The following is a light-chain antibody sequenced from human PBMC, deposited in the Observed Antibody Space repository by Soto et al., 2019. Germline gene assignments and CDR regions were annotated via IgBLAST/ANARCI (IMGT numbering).Light chain of an antibody. Sequence: QSALTQPASVSGSPGQSITISCTGTSSDVGSYNLVSWYQQHPGKAPKLMIYEVTKRPSGVSDRFSGSKSGNTASLAISGLRGEDEADYYCCSYAGSNYGFGTGTKVTVL. CDR2: EVT. CDR1: SSDVGSYNL. V-gene: IGLV2-23*02. J-gene: IGLJ1*01. CDR3: CSYAGSNYG.